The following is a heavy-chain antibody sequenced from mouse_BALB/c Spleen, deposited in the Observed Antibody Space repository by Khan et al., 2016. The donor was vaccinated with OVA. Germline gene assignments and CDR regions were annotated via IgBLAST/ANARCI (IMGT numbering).Heavy chain of an antibody. V-gene: IGHV9-3-1*01. CDR1: GYTFTNYG. CDR3: AKVGFNGTMDY. CDR2: ITTYTGKP. Sequence: QIQLVQSGPELKKPGETVKISCKASGYTFTNYGMNWVKQAPGKGLKWMGWITTYTGKPTYADDFKGRFAFSLETSASTAYLQINHLKHEDAATYCCAKVGFNGTMDYWGQGTSVTVAS. J-gene: IGHJ4*01. D-gene: IGHD1-3*01.